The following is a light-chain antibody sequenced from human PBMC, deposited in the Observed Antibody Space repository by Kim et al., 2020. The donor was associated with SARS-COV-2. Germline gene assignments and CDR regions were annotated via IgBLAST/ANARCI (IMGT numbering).Light chain of an antibody. CDR1: NIGSKS. Sequence: SYELTQPPSVSVAPGKTARITCGGNNIGSKSVHWYQQKPGQAPVLVIYYDSDRPSGIPERFSGSNSGNTATLTISRVEAGDEADYYCQVWDSTPRVFGGG. V-gene: IGLV3-21*04. CDR3: QVWDSTPRV. CDR2: YDS. J-gene: IGLJ3*02.